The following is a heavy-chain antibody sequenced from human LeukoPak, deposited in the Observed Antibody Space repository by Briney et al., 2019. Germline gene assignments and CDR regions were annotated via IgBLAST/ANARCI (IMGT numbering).Heavy chain of an antibody. J-gene: IGHJ5*02. Sequence: ASVKVSCKASVYTFTGYYMHWVRQAPGQGLEWMGRINPNSGGTNYAQKFQGRVTMTRDTSISTAYRELSRLRSDDTAVYYCARNRNYYDSSGYYWVSWGQGTLVTVSS. V-gene: IGHV1-2*06. CDR1: VYTFTGYY. CDR3: ARNRNYYDSSGYYWVS. CDR2: INPNSGGT. D-gene: IGHD3-22*01.